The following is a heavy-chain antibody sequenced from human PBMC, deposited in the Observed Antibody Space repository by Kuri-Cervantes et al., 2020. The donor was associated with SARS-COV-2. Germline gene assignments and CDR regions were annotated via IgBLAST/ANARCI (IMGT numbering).Heavy chain of an antibody. J-gene: IGHJ5*02. Sequence: GSLRLSCAVYGGSFSGYYWSWIRQPPGKGLEWIGEINHSGSTNYNPSLKSRVTISVDTSKNQFSLKLSSVTAADTAMYYCARGSGIAARPSTYNWFDPWGQGTLVTVSS. CDR3: ARGSGIAARPSTYNWFDP. D-gene: IGHD6-6*01. CDR2: INHSGST. V-gene: IGHV4-34*01. CDR1: GGSFSGYY.